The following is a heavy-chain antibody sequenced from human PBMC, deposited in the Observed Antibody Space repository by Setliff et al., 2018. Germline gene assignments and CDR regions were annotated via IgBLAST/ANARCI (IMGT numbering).Heavy chain of an antibody. J-gene: IGHJ6*03. Sequence: SETLSLTCTVSGGSISSGSHYWSWIRQPAGKGLEWIGRIYASGSTNYNPSLKSRVTISEDMSKNQFSLKLSSVTAADTAVYYCARESYYYYMDVWGKGTTVTVSS. CDR1: GGSISSGSHY. V-gene: IGHV4-61*02. CDR2: IYASGST. CDR3: ARESYYYYMDV.